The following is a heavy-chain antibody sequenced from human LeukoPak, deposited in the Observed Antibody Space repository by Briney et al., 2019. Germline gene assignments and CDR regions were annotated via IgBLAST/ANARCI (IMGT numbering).Heavy chain of an antibody. CDR1: GGSISSSSYY. D-gene: IGHD2-2*01. J-gene: IGHJ4*02. V-gene: IGHV4-39*07. CDR2: IYYNGST. Sequence: SETLSLTCTVSGGSISSSSYYWGWIRQPPGKGLEWIGSIYYNGSTYYNPSLKSRVTISVDTSKNQFSLKLSSVTAADTAVYYCARKEVYCSSTSCRPFDYWGQGTLVTVSS. CDR3: ARKEVYCSSTSCRPFDY.